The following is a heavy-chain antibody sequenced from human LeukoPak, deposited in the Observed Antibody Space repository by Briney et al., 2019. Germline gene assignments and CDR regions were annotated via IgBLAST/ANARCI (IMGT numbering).Heavy chain of an antibody. CDR3: SRDLDYYGSGSYSRFDP. D-gene: IGHD3-10*01. CDR2: ISSSSSYT. CDR1: GFTFSYYY. Sequence: GGSLRLSYAASGFTFSYYYMSWIRQAPGKGLEWVSYISSSSSYTNYADSVKGRFTISRDKAKNSLYLQMNSLRAEDTAVYYWSRDLDYYGSGSYSRFDPWGQGTLVTVSS. J-gene: IGHJ5*02. V-gene: IGHV3-11*06.